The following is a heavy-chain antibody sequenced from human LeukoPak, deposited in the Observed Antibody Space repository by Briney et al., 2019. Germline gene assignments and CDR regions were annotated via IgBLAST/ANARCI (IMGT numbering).Heavy chain of an antibody. CDR1: GYTFTSYG. CDR2: ISAYNGNT. CDR3: ASCYGALPRAFDI. V-gene: IGHV1-18*01. J-gene: IGHJ3*02. D-gene: IGHD4-17*01. Sequence: GASVKVSCKASGYTFTSYGISWVRQAPGQGLEWMGWISAYNGNTNYAQKLQGRVTMTTDTSTSTAYVELRSLRSDDTAVYYCASCYGALPRAFDIWGQGTMVTVSS.